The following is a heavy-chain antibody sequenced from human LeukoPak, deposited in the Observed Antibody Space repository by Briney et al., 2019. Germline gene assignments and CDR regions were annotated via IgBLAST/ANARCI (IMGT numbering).Heavy chain of an antibody. CDR1: GGSISSGSYY. CDR2: IYTSGST. D-gene: IGHD3-10*01. CDR3: AREYRPYYYGSGSYSPPYNWFDP. Sequence: SETLSLTCTVSGGSISSGSYYWSWLRQPAGKGLEWIGRIYTSGSTNYNPSLKSRVTISVDTSKNQFSLKLSSVTAADTAVYYCAREYRPYYYGSGSYSPPYNWFDPWGQGTLVTVSS. V-gene: IGHV4-61*02. J-gene: IGHJ5*02.